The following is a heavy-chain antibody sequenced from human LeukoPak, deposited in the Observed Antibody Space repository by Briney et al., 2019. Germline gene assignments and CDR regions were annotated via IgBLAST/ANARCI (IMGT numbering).Heavy chain of an antibody. D-gene: IGHD1-26*01. J-gene: IGHJ4*02. CDR3: ARGYSGSFDY. CDR2: ISYDGSNK. CDR1: GFTFSSYG. Sequence: HTGGSLRLSCAASGFTFSSYGMHWVRQAPGKGLEWVAVISYDGSNKYYADSVKGRFTISRDNSKNTPYLQMDSLRAEDTAVYYCARGYSGSFDYWGQGTLVTVSS. V-gene: IGHV3-30*03.